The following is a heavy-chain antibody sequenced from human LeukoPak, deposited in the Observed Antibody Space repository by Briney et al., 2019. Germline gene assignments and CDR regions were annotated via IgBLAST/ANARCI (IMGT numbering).Heavy chain of an antibody. D-gene: IGHD3-22*01. Sequence: GGSLRLSCAASGFTFSNYWRSWVRQAPGKGLEWVANIKQDGSEKYYVDSVKGRFTISRDNAKNSLYLQMNSLRAEDTAVYYCARDFRHYDSSGYGEVFDYWGQGTLVTVSS. CDR3: ARDFRHYDSSGYGEVFDY. CDR1: GFTFSNYW. CDR2: IKQDGSEK. V-gene: IGHV3-7*01. J-gene: IGHJ4*02.